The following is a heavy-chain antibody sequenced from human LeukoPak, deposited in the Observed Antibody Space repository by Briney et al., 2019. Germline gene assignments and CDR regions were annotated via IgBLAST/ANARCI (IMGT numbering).Heavy chain of an antibody. CDR2: ISSSSTI. CDR3: ARLYGDYEGGWFDP. Sequence: GGSLRLSCAASGFTFSSYSMNWVRQAPGKGLEWVSYISSSSTIYYADSAKGRFTISRDNAKNSLYLQMNSLRDEDTAVYYCARLYGDYEGGWFDPWGQGTLVTVSS. V-gene: IGHV3-48*02. CDR1: GFTFSSYS. D-gene: IGHD4-17*01. J-gene: IGHJ5*02.